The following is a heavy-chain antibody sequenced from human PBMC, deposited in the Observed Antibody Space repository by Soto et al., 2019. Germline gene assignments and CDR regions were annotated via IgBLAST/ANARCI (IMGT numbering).Heavy chain of an antibody. CDR1: GFTFSIYD. D-gene: IGHD6-19*01. CDR2: ISHSGGST. J-gene: IGHJ6*02. Sequence: EVQLLESGGGLVQPGGSLRLSCAASGFTFSIYDMSWVRQAPGKGLEWVSVISHSGGSTYYADSVKGRFTISRDNSKNTLYLQMNSLRAEDTAVYYCARGLAVAVPYYYGLDVWGQGTTVTVSS. CDR3: ARGLAVAVPYYYGLDV. V-gene: IGHV3-23*01.